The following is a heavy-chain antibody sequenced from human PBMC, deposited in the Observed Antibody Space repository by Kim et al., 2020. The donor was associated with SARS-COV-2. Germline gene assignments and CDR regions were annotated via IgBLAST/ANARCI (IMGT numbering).Heavy chain of an antibody. Sequence: GGSLRLSCAASGFTFSSYGMHWVRQAPGKGLEWVAVIWYDGSNKYYADSVKGRFTISRDNSKNTLYLQMNSLRAEDTAVYYCASSSWYPGSGNDWFDPWGQGTLVTVSS. CDR3: ASSSWYPGSGNDWFDP. V-gene: IGHV3-33*01. CDR1: GFTFSSYG. CDR2: IWYDGSNK. D-gene: IGHD6-13*01. J-gene: IGHJ5*02.